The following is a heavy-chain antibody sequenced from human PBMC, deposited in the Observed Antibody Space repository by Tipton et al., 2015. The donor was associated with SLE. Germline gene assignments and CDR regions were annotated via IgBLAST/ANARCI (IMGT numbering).Heavy chain of an antibody. CDR2: SYRSGSA. D-gene: IGHD5-12*01. V-gene: IGHV4-31*03. Sequence: LRLSCTVSGGSISSDDYYWTWIRQFPWKGLEWIGHSYRSGSANHNPSLNSRLSLSVDKSQNQFSLRLSSVTAADTAVYYCARGGVGGYDYFDSWGQGALVIVSS. CDR1: GGSISSDDYY. J-gene: IGHJ4*02. CDR3: ARGGVGGYDYFDS.